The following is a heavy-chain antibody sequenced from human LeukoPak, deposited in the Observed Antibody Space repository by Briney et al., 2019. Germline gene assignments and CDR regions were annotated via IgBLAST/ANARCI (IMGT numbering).Heavy chain of an antibody. Sequence: PGRSLSLSCAASGFTFSSYVMHWVRQAPGKGLEWVALISSDVSTEYYADSVKGRFTISRDNSKNTLYLQMNSLRAEDTAVYYCARDIVVVTSWYYHYWGQGTLVTVSS. CDR2: ISSDVSTE. J-gene: IGHJ4*02. D-gene: IGHD2-21*02. CDR3: ARDIVVVTSWYYHY. CDR1: GFTFSSYV. V-gene: IGHV3-30*03.